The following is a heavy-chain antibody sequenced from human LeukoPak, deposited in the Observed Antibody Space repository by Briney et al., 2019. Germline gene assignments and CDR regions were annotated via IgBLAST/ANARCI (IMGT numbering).Heavy chain of an antibody. CDR1: GFTLSSYG. Sequence: GGSLRLSCAASGFTLSSYGMHWVRQAPGKGLEWVAVISYDGSNKYYADSVKGRFTISRDNSKNTLYLQMNSLRAEDTAVYYCAKGSGWYYFDYWGQGTLVTVSS. CDR2: ISYDGSNK. V-gene: IGHV3-30*18. D-gene: IGHD6-19*01. J-gene: IGHJ4*02. CDR3: AKGSGWYYFDY.